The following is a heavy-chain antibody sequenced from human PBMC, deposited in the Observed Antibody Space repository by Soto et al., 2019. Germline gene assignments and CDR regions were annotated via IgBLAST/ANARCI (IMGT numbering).Heavy chain of an antibody. CDR3: ANEYFDY. J-gene: IGHJ4*02. Sequence: GSLRLSCAASGFTVSAYSMNWVRQTPGKGLEWVSSISPSSYIYYADSVKGRFTISRDNAKNSLYLQMNSLRAEDTAVYYCANEYFDYWGQGTLVTVSS. V-gene: IGHV3-21*01. CDR1: GFTVSAYS. CDR2: ISPSSYI.